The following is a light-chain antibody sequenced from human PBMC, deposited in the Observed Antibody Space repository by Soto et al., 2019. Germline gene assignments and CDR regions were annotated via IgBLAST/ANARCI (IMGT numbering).Light chain of an antibody. CDR3: QSYDSSLSGPNWV. Sequence: QSVLTQPPSVSGAPGQRVTISCTGSSSNIGAGYDVHWYQQLPGTAPPLLIYGNSNRPSGVPDRFSGSKSGTSASLAITGLQAEDEADYYRQSYDSSLSGPNWVFGGGTKLTVL. CDR1: SSNIGAGYD. CDR2: GNS. J-gene: IGLJ3*02. V-gene: IGLV1-40*01.